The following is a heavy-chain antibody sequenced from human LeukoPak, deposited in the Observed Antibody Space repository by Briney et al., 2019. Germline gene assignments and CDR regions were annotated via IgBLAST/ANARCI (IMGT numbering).Heavy chain of an antibody. V-gene: IGHV3-23*01. CDR2: ISGSGGST. J-gene: IGHJ4*02. CDR1: GFTLYRLA. CDR3: AKDWPLDY. Sequence: GSLRPLCAAFGFTLYRLAKNRVRQAPGKGLEWVSAISGSGGSTYYADSVKGRFTISRDNSKNTLYPQMNSLRAEDTAVYYCAKDWPLDYWGQGTLVTVSS.